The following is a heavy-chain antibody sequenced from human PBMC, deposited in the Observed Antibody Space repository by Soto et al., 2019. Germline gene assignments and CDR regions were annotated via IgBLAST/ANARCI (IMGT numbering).Heavy chain of an antibody. V-gene: IGHV3-7*01. Sequence: EVQLVQSGGGLVQPGGSLRLSCAASGFPFSSSWMDWVRQAPGKGLEWVANINQDGSQTYYVDSVKGRFTVSRDNAENSVYLQMNSLRVEDTAVYYCTWSLDYWGQGTLLTFSS. D-gene: IGHD1-26*01. CDR1: GFPFSSSW. J-gene: IGHJ4*02. CDR3: TWSLDY. CDR2: INQDGSQT.